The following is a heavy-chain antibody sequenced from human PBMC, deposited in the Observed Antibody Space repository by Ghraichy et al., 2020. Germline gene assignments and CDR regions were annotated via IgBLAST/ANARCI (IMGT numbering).Heavy chain of an antibody. CDR2: ISGSGGST. J-gene: IGHJ4*02. V-gene: IGHV3-23*01. CDR1: GFTFSSYA. CDR3: AKDHIVVVTAIFDY. D-gene: IGHD2-21*02. Sequence: AGSLRLSCAASGFTFSSYAMSWVRQAPGKGLEWVSAISGSGGSTYYADSVKGRFTISRDNSKNTLYLQMNSLRAEDTAVYYCAKDHIVVVTAIFDYWGQGTLVTVSS.